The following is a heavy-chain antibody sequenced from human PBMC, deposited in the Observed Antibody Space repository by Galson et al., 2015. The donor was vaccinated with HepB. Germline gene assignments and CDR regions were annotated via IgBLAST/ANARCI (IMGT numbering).Heavy chain of an antibody. D-gene: IGHD2-2*01. CDR3: ARGSRDIVVVPAARRWFDP. V-gene: IGHV4-34*01. Sequence: ETLSLTCAVYGGSFSGYYWSWIRQPPGKGLEWIGEINHSGSTNYNPSLKSRVTISVDTSKNQFSLKLSSVTAADTAVYYCARGSRDIVVVPAARRWFDPWGQGTLVTVSS. J-gene: IGHJ5*02. CDR2: INHSGST. CDR1: GGSFSGYY.